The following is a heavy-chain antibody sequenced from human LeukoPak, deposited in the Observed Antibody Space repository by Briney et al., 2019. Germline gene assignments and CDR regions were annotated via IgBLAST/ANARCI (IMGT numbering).Heavy chain of an antibody. D-gene: IGHD3-16*01. Sequence: GGSLRLSCSASGFTFSSYAMHWVRQAPGKGLEYVPAISSNGGSTYYADSVKGRFTISRDNSKNTLYLQMSSLRAEDTAVYYCVKDATMITFGGTNNYWGQGTLVTVSS. CDR2: ISSNGGST. CDR1: GFTFSSYA. CDR3: VKDATMITFGGTNNY. J-gene: IGHJ4*02. V-gene: IGHV3-64D*06.